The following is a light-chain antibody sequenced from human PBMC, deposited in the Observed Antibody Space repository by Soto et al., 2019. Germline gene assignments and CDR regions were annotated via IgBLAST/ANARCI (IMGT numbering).Light chain of an antibody. Sequence: EIVMRQSPDMLSVSRGERATLSCRVSQSISSNLAWYQQKPGQAPRLLIYDASNRATGIPARFSGSGSGTDFTLTISSLEPEDFAVYYCQQYGDSPRTFGQGTKVDTK. V-gene: IGKV3D-15*02. CDR2: DAS. J-gene: IGKJ1*01. CDR3: QQYGDSPRT. CDR1: QSISSN.